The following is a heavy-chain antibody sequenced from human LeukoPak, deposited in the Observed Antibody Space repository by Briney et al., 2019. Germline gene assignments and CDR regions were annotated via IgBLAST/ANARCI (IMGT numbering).Heavy chain of an antibody. D-gene: IGHD2-2*01. Sequence: SETLSLTCAVYGGSFSGYYWSWIRQPPGKGLEWIGEINHSGSTNYNPSLKSRVTISVDTSKNQFSLQLSSVTAADTAVYYCARGRRIVVVPAAFYFDYWGQGTLVTVSS. CDR2: INHSGST. CDR3: ARGRRIVVVPAAFYFDY. CDR1: GGSFSGYY. V-gene: IGHV4-34*01. J-gene: IGHJ4*02.